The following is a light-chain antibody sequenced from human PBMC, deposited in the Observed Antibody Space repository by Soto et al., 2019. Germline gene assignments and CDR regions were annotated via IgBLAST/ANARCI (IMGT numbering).Light chain of an antibody. CDR2: GAS. V-gene: IGKV3-20*01. J-gene: IGKJ4*01. CDR3: QHYGSLVLT. CDR1: QSVSSTY. Sequence: EIVLTQSPGTLSLSPGERATLSCRASQSVSSTYLAWYQQKPGQAPRLLIYGASSRATGIPDRFSGSASGTDFTLTISRLEPEAFAVYYCQHYGSLVLTFGGGTKVEIK.